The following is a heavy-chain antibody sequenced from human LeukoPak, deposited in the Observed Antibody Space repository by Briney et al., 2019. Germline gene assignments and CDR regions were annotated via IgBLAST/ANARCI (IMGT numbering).Heavy chain of an antibody. D-gene: IGHD5-24*01. J-gene: IGHJ4*02. CDR2: ISGSGGST. CDR1: GFTFSSYA. CDR3: AKGVERAGSYYFDY. Sequence: GGSLRLSCAASGFTFSSYAMSWVGQAPGKGLEWVSAISGSGGSTYYADSVKGRFTISRDNSKNTLYLQMNSLRAEDTAVYYCAKGVERAGSYYFDYWGQGTLVTVSS. V-gene: IGHV3-23*01.